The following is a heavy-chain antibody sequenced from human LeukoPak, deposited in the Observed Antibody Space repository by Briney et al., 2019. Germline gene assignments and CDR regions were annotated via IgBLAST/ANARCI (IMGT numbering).Heavy chain of an antibody. V-gene: IGHV3-23*01. J-gene: IGHJ4*02. CDR2: ISGSGGST. CDR3: AKPPTTVIDLSDY. Sequence: GESLRLSCAASGFTFSSYAMSWVRQAPGKGMEWVSAISGSGGSTYYADSVKGRFTISRDNSKNTLYLQMNSLRAEDTAVYYCAKPPTTVIDLSDYWGQGTLVTVSS. CDR1: GFTFSSYA. D-gene: IGHD4-17*01.